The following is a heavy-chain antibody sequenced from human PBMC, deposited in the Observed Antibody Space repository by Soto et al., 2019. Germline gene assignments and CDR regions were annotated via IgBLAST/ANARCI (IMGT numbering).Heavy chain of an antibody. D-gene: IGHD6-13*01. V-gene: IGHV3-30-3*01. Sequence: QVQLVESGGGVVQPGRSLRLSGAASGFTFSSYAMHWDRQAPGKGLEWVAAISYDGSNKYYADSVKGRFTISRDNSKNTLYLQMNSLSVEDTAVYYCARDFSWGSSGIDYCGQGTLVTVSS. CDR1: GFTFSSYA. CDR2: ISYDGSNK. J-gene: IGHJ4*02. CDR3: ARDFSWGSSGIDY.